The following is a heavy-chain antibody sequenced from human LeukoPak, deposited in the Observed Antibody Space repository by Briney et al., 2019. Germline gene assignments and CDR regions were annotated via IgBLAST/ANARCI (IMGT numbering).Heavy chain of an antibody. CDR2: IIPIFGTA. Sequence: EASVKVSCKASGGTFSSYAISWVRQAPGQGLEWMGGIIPIFGTANYAQKFQGRVTITADESTSTAYMELSSLRSEDTAVYYCARVGEDYGENWFDPWGQGTLVTVSS. J-gene: IGHJ5*02. CDR1: GGTFSSYA. V-gene: IGHV1-69*13. D-gene: IGHD4-17*01. CDR3: ARVGEDYGENWFDP.